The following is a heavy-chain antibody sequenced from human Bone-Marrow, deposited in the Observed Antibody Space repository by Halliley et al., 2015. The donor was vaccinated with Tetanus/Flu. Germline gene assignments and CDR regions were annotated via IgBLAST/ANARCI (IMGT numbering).Heavy chain of an antibody. Sequence: SGINWNGATSDYADSVKGRFIVSRDNAKNSLYLQMNSLGAEDTAFYSCARAMSVDTTMAGLDYWGQGTLVTVSS. CDR2: INWNGATS. D-gene: IGHD5-18*01. V-gene: IGHV3-20*03. J-gene: IGHJ4*02. CDR3: ARAMSVDTTMAGLDY.